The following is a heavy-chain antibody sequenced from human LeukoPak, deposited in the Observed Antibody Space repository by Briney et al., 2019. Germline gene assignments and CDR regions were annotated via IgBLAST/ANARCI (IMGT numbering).Heavy chain of an antibody. J-gene: IGHJ5*02. V-gene: IGHV3-21*04. CDR1: GFTFSSYS. CDR3: AKGSTNWDGYKGNYDP. Sequence: TGGSLRLSCAASGFTFSSYSMNWVRQAPGKGLEWVSSISSSSSYIYYADSVKGRFTISRDNSKNTLYLQMNSLRAEDTAVYYCAKGSTNWDGYKGNYDPWGQGTLVTV. CDR2: ISSSSSYI. D-gene: IGHD1-1*01.